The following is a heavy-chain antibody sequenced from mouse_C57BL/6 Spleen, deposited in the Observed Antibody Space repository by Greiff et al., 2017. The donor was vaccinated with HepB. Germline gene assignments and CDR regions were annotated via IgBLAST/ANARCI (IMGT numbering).Heavy chain of an antibody. D-gene: IGHD1-1*01. Sequence: VMLVESGAELAKPGASVKLSCKASGYTFTSYWMHWVKQRPGQGLEWIGYINPSSGYTKYNQKFKDKATLTADKSSSTAYMQLSSLTYEDSAVYYCARYITTVVEAMDYWGQGTSVTVSS. V-gene: IGHV1-7*01. CDR1: GYTFTSYW. J-gene: IGHJ4*01. CDR3: ARYITTVVEAMDY. CDR2: INPSSGYT.